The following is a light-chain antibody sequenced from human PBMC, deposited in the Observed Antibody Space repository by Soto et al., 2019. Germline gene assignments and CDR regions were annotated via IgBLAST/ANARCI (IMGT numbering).Light chain of an antibody. Sequence: EVVLTQSPATLSSSPGESVTVSCRASQNIDTYLAWYQQRPGQAPRLLIYDASYRAVGIPSRFSGSGSGTDFTLTISSPEPADFAIYYCQQSYSTPITFGQGTRLEIK. CDR1: QNIDTY. J-gene: IGKJ5*01. CDR3: QQSYSTPIT. CDR2: DAS. V-gene: IGKV3-11*01.